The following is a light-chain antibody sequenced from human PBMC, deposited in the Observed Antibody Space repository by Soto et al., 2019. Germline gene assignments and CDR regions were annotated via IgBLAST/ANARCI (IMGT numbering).Light chain of an antibody. CDR1: QSVSSSY. CDR3: HQYGSSAWT. CDR2: GAS. J-gene: IGKJ1*01. V-gene: IGKV3-20*01. Sequence: EIVLTQSPGTLSLSPGERATLSFRASQSVSSSYLAWYQQKPGQAPRLLIYGASSRATGIPDRFSGSGSGTDFTLTISRLEPEDFAVYYCHQYGSSAWTFGQGTKVDI.